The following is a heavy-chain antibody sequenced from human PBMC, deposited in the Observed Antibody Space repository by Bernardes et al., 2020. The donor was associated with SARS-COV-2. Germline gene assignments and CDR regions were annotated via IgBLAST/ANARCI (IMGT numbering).Heavy chain of an antibody. CDR2: INWNGDMR. J-gene: IGHJ6*02. CDR3: AKDIAPYHQTTFTHGARYAMDD. D-gene: IGHD2-2*01. CDR1: GFKFDGYA. Sequence: GGSLRLSCGASGFKFDGYAMHWLRLRPGKGLEWVSSINWNGDMRDYLYSVSGRFTLSRENAKNSLYLQLNSLTPEDSAVYFCAKDIAPYHQTTFTHGARYAMDDWGQGTTITVSS. V-gene: IGHV3-9*01.